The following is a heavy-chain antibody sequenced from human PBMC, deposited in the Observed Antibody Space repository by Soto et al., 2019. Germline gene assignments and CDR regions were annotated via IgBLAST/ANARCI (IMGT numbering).Heavy chain of an antibody. CDR1: GGSISSGGYS. D-gene: IGHD4-17*01. V-gene: IGHV4-30-2*01. CDR2: IYHSGST. CDR3: ARGPSTVTNFDY. J-gene: IGHJ4*02. Sequence: QLQLQESGSGLVKPSQTLSLTCAVSGGSISSGGYSWSWIRQPPGKGLEWIGYIYHSGSTYYNPYLKSRXXIXVDXSKNQFSLKLSSVTAADTAVYYCARGPSTVTNFDYWGQGTLVTVSS.